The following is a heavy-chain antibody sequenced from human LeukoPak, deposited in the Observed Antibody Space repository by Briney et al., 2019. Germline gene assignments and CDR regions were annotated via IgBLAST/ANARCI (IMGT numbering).Heavy chain of an antibody. CDR2: IWYDGSNK. CDR3: AKFGRHNGFDP. CDR1: GFTLSSYG. D-gene: IGHD3-16*01. Sequence: AGGSLRLSCAASGFTLSSYGMHWVRQAPGKGLEWVAVIWYDGSNKYYADSVKGRFTISRDNSKNTLYLQMNSLRAEDTAVYYCAKFGRHNGFDPWGQGTLVTVSS. J-gene: IGHJ5*02. V-gene: IGHV3-33*06.